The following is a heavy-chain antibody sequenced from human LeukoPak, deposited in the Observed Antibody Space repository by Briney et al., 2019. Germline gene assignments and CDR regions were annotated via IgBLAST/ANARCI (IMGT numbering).Heavy chain of an antibody. CDR1: GLIFSQYG. J-gene: IGHJ3*02. V-gene: IGHV3-23*01. CDR3: AKDRRGFSGYDPYDAFDI. CDR2: VSGSAVRT. D-gene: IGHD5-12*01. Sequence: GGSLRLSCTASGLIFSQYGMSWVRQGPGKGLEWVSTVSGSAVRTHYADSLKGRFTISRDNSKDTLYLQMNSLRAEDTAVYYCAKDRRGFSGYDPYDAFDIWGQGTMVTVSS.